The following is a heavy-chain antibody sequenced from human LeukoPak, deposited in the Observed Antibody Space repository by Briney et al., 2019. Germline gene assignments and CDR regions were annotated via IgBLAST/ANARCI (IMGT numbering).Heavy chain of an antibody. CDR1: GFTVSSNY. D-gene: IGHD5-18*01. Sequence: GGSLRLSCAASGFTVSSNYMSWVRQAPGKGLEWVSVIYSGGSTYYADSVKGRFTISRDNSKNTLYLQMNSLRAEVTAVYYCAKDLYSYGLGGAFDIWGQGTMVTVSS. V-gene: IGHV3-66*01. CDR2: IYSGGST. J-gene: IGHJ3*02. CDR3: AKDLYSYGLGGAFDI.